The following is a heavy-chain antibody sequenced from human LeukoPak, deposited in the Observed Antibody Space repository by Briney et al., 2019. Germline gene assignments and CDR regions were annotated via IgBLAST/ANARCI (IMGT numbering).Heavy chain of an antibody. D-gene: IGHD1-26*01. V-gene: IGHV3-23*01. CDR3: AKATYSGSFPYLDY. J-gene: IGHJ4*02. CDR1: GFTFNSYA. Sequence: GGSLRLSCAASGFTFNSYAMTWVRQAPGKGLEWVSFVNGNGGGTYYSDSVKGRFTISRDNSKSTLDLQMNRLRAEDTAVYYCAKATYSGSFPYLDYWGQGTLVIVSS. CDR2: VNGNGGGT.